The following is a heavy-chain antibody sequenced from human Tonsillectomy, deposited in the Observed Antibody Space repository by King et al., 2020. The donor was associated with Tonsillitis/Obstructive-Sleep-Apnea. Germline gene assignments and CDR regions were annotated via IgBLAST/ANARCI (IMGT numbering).Heavy chain of an antibody. D-gene: IGHD2-2*01. Sequence: VQLQQWGAGLLKPSETLSXTXAXXGGSFSGXYWTWIRQPPGKGLEWIGEINHSXGXKYNPSLKGRATISVDTPKSQFSLMLNSVTAADTAVYYCARVXNCSSTGCFDYWGQXTLVTVSS. J-gene: IGHJ4*02. CDR2: INHSXGX. CDR3: ARVXNCSSTGCFDY. V-gene: IGHV4-34*01. CDR1: GGSFSGXY.